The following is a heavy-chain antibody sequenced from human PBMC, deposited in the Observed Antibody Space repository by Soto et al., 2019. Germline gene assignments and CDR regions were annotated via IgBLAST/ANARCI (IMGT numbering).Heavy chain of an antibody. V-gene: IGHV1-69*01. CDR3: ARREQQLVTLDYCYFDL. Sequence: QVQLVQSGAEVKKPGSSVKVSCKASGGTFSSNAISWVRQAPGQGLEGMGGIILIFGTANSAQRFQGRVTITADESTSTAYMELSSLRSEDTAVYYCARREQQLVTLDYCYFDLWGRGTLVTVSS. J-gene: IGHJ2*01. CDR1: GGTFSSNA. CDR2: IILIFGTA. D-gene: IGHD6-13*01.